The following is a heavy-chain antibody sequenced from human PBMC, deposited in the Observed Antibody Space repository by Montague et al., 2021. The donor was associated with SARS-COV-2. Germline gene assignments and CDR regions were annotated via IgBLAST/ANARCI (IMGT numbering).Heavy chain of an antibody. Sequence: SETLSLTRTLSGGSISSSSYYWGWIRQPPGKGLEWIGSIYYSGSTYYNPSLKSRVTISVDTSKNQFSLKLSSVTAADTAVYYCARVGRQQLVRLSGMDVWGQGTTVTVSS. V-gene: IGHV4-39*07. CDR2: IYYSGST. D-gene: IGHD6-13*01. CDR3: ARVGRQQLVRLSGMDV. J-gene: IGHJ6*02. CDR1: GGSISSSSYY.